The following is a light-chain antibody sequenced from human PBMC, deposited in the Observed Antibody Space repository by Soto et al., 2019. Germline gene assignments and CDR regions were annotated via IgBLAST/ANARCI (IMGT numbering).Light chain of an antibody. CDR3: QQSYNTPQYT. CDR2: AAS. CDR1: QTISSY. J-gene: IGKJ2*01. V-gene: IGKV1-39*01. Sequence: DIQMTQSPSSLSASVGDRVTITCRASQTISSYLNWYQQKPGKAPKLLIYAASSLQSGVPSRFSGSGSGIDFTLTISSVQPEDFAIYYCQQSYNTPQYTFGQGTELEIK.